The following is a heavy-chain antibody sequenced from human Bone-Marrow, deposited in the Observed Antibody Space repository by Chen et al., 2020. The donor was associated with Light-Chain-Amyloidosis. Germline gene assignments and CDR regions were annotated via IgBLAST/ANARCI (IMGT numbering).Heavy chain of an antibody. CDR3: ARRRDGYNFDY. V-gene: IGHV5-51*01. J-gene: IGHJ4*02. D-gene: IGHD5-12*01. CDR2: IYPDDSDA. CDR1: GSTFPNYW. Sequence: EVHLAQSGPDVKKPGESLKISCKGSGSTFPNYWIGWVRQMPGKGLEWMGVIYPDDSDARYSPSFEGQVTISADKSITTAYLQWRSLKASDTAMYYCARRRDGYNFDYWGQGTLVTVSS.